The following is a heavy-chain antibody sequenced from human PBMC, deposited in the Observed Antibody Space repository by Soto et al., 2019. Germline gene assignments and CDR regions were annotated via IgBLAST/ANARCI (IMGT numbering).Heavy chain of an antibody. CDR3: ANSWTTLPTGFDF. J-gene: IGHJ4*02. CDR2: ISSDGSEK. CDR1: GFTFSNYA. D-gene: IGHD4-17*01. V-gene: IGHV3-30*18. Sequence: GGSLRLSCVASGFTFSNYAMHWVRQAPGKGLGWVAVISSDGSEKYYLDSVRDRFTISRDNSKNTLYLQMNNLRPEDTAMYYCANSWTTLPTGFDFWGQGALVTVSS.